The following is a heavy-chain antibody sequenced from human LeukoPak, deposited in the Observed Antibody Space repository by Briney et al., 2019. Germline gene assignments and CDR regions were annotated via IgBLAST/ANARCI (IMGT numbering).Heavy chain of an antibody. CDR1: GGTYSSYA. V-gene: IGHV1-69*04. J-gene: IGHJ4*02. D-gene: IGHD6-13*01. CDR2: IIPILGIA. CDR3: ARVAQYSSSWMDY. Sequence: ASVKVSCKASGGTYSSYAISWVRQAPGQGLEWMGRIIPILGIANYAQKFQGRVTITADKSTSTAYMELRSLRSEDTAVYYCARVAQYSSSWMDYWGQGTLVTVSS.